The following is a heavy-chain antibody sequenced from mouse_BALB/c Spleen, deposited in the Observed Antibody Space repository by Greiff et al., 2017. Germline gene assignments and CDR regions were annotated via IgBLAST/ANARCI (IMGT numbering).Heavy chain of an antibody. V-gene: IGHV7-3*02. CDR2: IRNKANGYTT. CDR3: ARAYGSSFYYYAMDY. J-gene: IGHJ4*01. D-gene: IGHD1-1*01. Sequence: DVMLVESGGGLVQPGGSLRLSCATSGFTFTDYYMSWVRQPPGKALEWLGFIRNKANGYTTEYSASVKGRFTISRDNSQSILYLQMNTLRAEDSATYYCARAYGSSFYYYAMDYWGQGTSVTVSS. CDR1: GFTFTDYY.